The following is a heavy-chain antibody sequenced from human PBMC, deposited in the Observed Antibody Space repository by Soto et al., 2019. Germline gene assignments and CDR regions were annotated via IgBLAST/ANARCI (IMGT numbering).Heavy chain of an antibody. CDR3: ASVLDIVVVVAAPAPFDY. V-gene: IGHV3-30-3*01. CDR2: ISYDGSNK. J-gene: IGHJ4*02. CDR1: GFTFSSDA. Sequence: GGSLRLSCAASGFTFSSDAMHWVRQAPGKGLEWVAVISYDGSNKYYADSVKGRFTISRDNSKNTLYLQMNSLRAEDTAVYYCASVLDIVVVVAAPAPFDYWGQGTLVTVSS. D-gene: IGHD2-15*01.